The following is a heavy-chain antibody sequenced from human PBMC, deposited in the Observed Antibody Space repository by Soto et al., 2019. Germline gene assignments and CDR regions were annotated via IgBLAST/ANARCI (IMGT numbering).Heavy chain of an antibody. J-gene: IGHJ4*02. D-gene: IGHD2-15*01. CDR3: ARARGRYCSGGSCSSRLPTLDY. Sequence: SETLSLTCTVSGDSISSYHWSWIRQPPGKGLEWIGYIYYSGSTNYNPSLKSRVTISVDTSKNQFSLKLSSVTAADTAVYYCARARGRYCSGGSCSSRLPTLDYWGQGTLVTVSS. CDR2: IYYSGST. V-gene: IGHV4-59*01. CDR1: GDSISSYH.